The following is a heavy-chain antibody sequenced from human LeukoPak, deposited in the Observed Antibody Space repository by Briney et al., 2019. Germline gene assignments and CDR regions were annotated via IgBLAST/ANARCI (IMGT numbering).Heavy chain of an antibody. Sequence: GGSLRLSCAASGFTFSSYSMNWVRQAPGKGLEWVSYISSSSSTIYYADSVKGRFTISRDNAKNSLYLQMNSLRAEDTAVYYCAREWRVAVAGTGFEWGQGTLVTVSS. J-gene: IGHJ4*02. CDR2: ISSSSSTI. CDR3: AREWRVAVAGTGFE. V-gene: IGHV3-48*01. D-gene: IGHD6-19*01. CDR1: GFTFSSYS.